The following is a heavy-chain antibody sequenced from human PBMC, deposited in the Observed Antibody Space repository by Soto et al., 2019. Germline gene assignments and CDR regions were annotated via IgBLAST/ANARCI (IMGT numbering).Heavy chain of an antibody. CDR3: TTTADYYDTSGPAF. V-gene: IGHV3-15*01. CDR2: IKTETDGGAT. J-gene: IGHJ4*02. Sequence: GGSLRLSCAASGFTFSDAWMHWVRQAPGKGLEWVGLIKTETDGGATDYAAPVKGRFTISREDSKNTLYLQMNSLKTEDTALYYCTTTADYYDTSGPAFWGQGTLVTVSS. CDR1: GFTFSDAW. D-gene: IGHD3-22*01.